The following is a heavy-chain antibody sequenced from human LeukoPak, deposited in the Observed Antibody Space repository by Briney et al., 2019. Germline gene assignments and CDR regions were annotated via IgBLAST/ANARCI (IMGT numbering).Heavy chain of an antibody. CDR2: INHSGST. J-gene: IGHJ4*02. CDR3: ARVSGSYLPDY. CDR1: GGSFSGYY. Sequence: SETLSLTCAVYGGSFSGYYWSWIRQPPGKGLEWIGEINHSGSTNYNPSLKSRVTISVDTSKNQFSLKLSSVTAADTAVYYCARVSGSYLPDYWGQGTLVTASS. V-gene: IGHV4-34*01. D-gene: IGHD1-26*01.